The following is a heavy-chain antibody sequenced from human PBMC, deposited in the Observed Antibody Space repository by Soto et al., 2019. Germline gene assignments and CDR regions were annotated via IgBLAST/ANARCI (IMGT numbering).Heavy chain of an antibody. V-gene: IGHV2-5*01. J-gene: IGHJ5*02. CDR3: ARRSQTDIVGFDP. Sequence: SGPTLVNRTQTLTLTCTISVFSLSTRGVGVGWIRQRPGKAVEWLALIYWIDDKRYSSSLKSMLTVTKDTSKNKVVLTVTNMDPLATPTHYCARRSQTDIVGFDPWGQGTPVTVSS. CDR2: IYWIDDK. D-gene: IGHD2-15*01. CDR1: VFSLSTRGVG.